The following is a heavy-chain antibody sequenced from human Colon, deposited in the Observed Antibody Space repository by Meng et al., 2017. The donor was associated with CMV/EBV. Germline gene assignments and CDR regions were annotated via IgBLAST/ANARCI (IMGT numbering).Heavy chain of an antibody. J-gene: IGHJ6*02. D-gene: IGHD5-24*01. CDR3: ARDVDRNFGDATQKLYAMGV. Sequence: ASVKVSCKASGYPFTDYHLYWVRQVPEQGLEWMGWLNPNSGYTRLAGHFQGRLTMTRDTSVSTAYMELSSLKSDDTAVYYCARDVDRNFGDATQKLYAMGVWGQGTTVTVSS. V-gene: IGHV1-2*02. CDR1: GYPFTDYH. CDR2: LNPNSGYT.